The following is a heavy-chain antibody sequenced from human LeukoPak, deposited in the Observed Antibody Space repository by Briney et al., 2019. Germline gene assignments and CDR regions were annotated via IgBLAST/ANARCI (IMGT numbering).Heavy chain of an antibody. CDR1: GYILTELS. CDR2: FDPEDGET. CDR3: ATDWDNRSGSYRFAY. J-gene: IGHJ4*02. D-gene: IGHD3-10*01. Sequence: ASVKVSCKVSGYILTELSMHWVRQAPGKGLEWMGGFDPEDGETIYAQKFQGRVTMTEDTSTDTAYMELSSLRSEDTAVYYCATDWDNRSGSYRFAYWGQGTLVTVSS. V-gene: IGHV1-24*01.